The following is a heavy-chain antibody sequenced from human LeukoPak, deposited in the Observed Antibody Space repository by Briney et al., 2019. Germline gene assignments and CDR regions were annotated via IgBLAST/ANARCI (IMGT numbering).Heavy chain of an antibody. J-gene: IGHJ5*02. CDR2: IYYSGRT. Sequence: SETLSLTCSVSGGSISSYYWSWIRQPPGKGLEWIGYIYYSGRTSYNPSLKSRVTISVDTSKNQFSLKLSSVTAADTAVYYCARGPYSSSWYHLNWFDPWGQGTLVTVSS. D-gene: IGHD6-13*01. V-gene: IGHV4-59*12. CDR3: ARGPYSSSWYHLNWFDP. CDR1: GGSISSYY.